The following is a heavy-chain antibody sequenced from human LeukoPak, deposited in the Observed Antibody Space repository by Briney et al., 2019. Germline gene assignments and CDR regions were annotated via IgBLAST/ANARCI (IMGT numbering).Heavy chain of an antibody. Sequence: GGSLRLSCAASGFTFSDYYMSWIRQAPGKGLEWVSYISRSGSSIYFADSVKGRFTISRDNTKNSLYLQMNSLRSEDTAVYYCARDSGAVAGASQVDYWGQGTLVTVSS. D-gene: IGHD6-19*01. J-gene: IGHJ4*02. V-gene: IGHV3-11*01. CDR1: GFTFSDYY. CDR3: ARDSGAVAGASQVDY. CDR2: ISRSGSSI.